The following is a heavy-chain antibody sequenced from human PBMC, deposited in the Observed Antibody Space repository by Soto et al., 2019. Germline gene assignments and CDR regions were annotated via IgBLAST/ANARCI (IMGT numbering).Heavy chain of an antibody. J-gene: IGHJ1*01. CDR2: IHPSGDT. CDR3: VRGYCTTSPCSGDFQF. D-gene: IGHD2-15*01. Sequence: QVQLVQSGAELKKPGASVKVACKASGYKCTTYYIHWVRQAPGQGLEWMGMIHPSGDTGYAQKFRGRVPMTIDTSTTTAYMELRNLTSEDTAVYFSVRGYCTTSPCSGDFQFCGQGTLVTVSS. V-gene: IGHV1-46*01. CDR1: GYKCTTYY.